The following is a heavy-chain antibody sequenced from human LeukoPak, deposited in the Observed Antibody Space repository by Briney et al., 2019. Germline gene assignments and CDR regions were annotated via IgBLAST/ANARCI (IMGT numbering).Heavy chain of an antibody. Sequence: SQTLSLTCAISGDSISSNSAAWDWIRQSPSRGLEWLGRTYYRSKWYNGYAVSVKSRTTINLDTSKNQFSLQLNSVTPEDAAMYYCARSFNGFIDSWGQGTLVTVSS. CDR2: TYYRSKWYN. V-gene: IGHV6-1*01. CDR3: ARSFNGFIDS. CDR1: GDSISSNSAA. D-gene: IGHD2-8*01. J-gene: IGHJ4*02.